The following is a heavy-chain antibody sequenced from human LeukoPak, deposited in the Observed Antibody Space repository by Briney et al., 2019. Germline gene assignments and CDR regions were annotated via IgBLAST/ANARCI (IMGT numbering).Heavy chain of an antibody. Sequence: GGSLRLSYAASGFTFSSYWMSWVRQAPGKGLEWVSSISSSSSYIYYADSVKGRFTISRDNAKNSLYLQMNSLRAEDTAVYYCASASSSWAYYFDYWGQGTLVTVSS. J-gene: IGHJ4*02. CDR3: ASASSSWAYYFDY. CDR1: GFTFSSYW. D-gene: IGHD6-13*01. V-gene: IGHV3-21*01. CDR2: ISSSSSYI.